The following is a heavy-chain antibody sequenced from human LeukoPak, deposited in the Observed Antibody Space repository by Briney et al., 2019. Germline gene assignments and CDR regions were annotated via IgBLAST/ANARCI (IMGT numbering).Heavy chain of an antibody. D-gene: IGHD6-6*01. V-gene: IGHV3-9*03. J-gene: IGHJ4*02. CDR1: GFTFDDYA. CDR2: ISWNSGSI. Sequence: GGSVRLSCAASGFTFDDYAMHWVRQAPGKGLEWVSGISWNSGSIGYADSVKGRFTISRDSAKNSLYLQMNSLRAEDMALYYCAKDLYSSSSGYFDYWGQGTLVTVSS. CDR3: AKDLYSSSSGYFDY.